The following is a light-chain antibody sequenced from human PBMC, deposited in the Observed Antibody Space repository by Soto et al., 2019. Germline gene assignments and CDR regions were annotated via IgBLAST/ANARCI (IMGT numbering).Light chain of an antibody. Sequence: DIQMTQSPSSLSASVGDRVTITCRASQDISVYLAWYQQKPGKVPKLLIYSASTLQSGVPSRFSGSGSGTDFTLTISSLQPEGVATYYCQKFNTAPLTFGQGTRLEIK. V-gene: IGKV1-27*01. J-gene: IGKJ5*01. CDR2: SAS. CDR3: QKFNTAPLT. CDR1: QDISVY.